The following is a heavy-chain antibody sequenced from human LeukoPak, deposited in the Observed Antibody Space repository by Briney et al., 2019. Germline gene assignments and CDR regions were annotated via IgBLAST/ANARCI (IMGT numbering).Heavy chain of an antibody. CDR2: INWNGGST. D-gene: IGHD3-10*02. J-gene: IGHJ3*02. Sequence: GGSLRLSCGGSGFTFNSYSMNWVRQAPGKGLEWVANINWNGGSTGYGDSVKGRFTISRDNTKNSVFLQMHSLRGDDTALYYCARDMLLEDAFDIWGQGTMVIVSS. CDR3: ARDMLLEDAFDI. V-gene: IGHV3-20*04. CDR1: GFTFNSYS.